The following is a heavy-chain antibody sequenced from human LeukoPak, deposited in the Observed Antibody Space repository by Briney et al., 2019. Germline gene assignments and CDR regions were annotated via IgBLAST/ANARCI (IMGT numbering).Heavy chain of an antibody. CDR3: AKVGWGYSYGSGGN. V-gene: IGHV3-23*01. J-gene: IGHJ4*02. Sequence: GGSLRLSCAASGFTFSSYSMSWVRQAPGKGLEWVSAISGSGGSTYYADSVKGRFTISRDNSKNTLYLQMNSLRAEDTAVYYCAKVGWGYSYGSGGNWGQGTLVTVSS. CDR1: GFTFSSYS. D-gene: IGHD5-18*01. CDR2: ISGSGGST.